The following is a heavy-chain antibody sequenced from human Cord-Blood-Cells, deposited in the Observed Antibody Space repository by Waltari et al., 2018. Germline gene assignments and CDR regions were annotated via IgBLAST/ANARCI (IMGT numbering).Heavy chain of an antibody. CDR2: ISSSSSTI. J-gene: IGHJ3*02. CDR3: ASLVEQQLDAFDI. Sequence: EVQLVESGGGLVQPGGSLRLSCVASGFTFSSYSMNWVRQSPGKGLGWVSYISSSSSTIYHADSVKGRFTIYRDNAKNSLYLQMNSLRDEDGAVYYGASLVEQQLDAFDIWGQGTMVTVSS. CDR1: GFTFSSYS. D-gene: IGHD6-13*01. V-gene: IGHV3-48*02.